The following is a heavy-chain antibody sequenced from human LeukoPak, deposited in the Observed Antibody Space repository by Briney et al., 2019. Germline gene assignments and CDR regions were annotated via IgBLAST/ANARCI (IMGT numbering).Heavy chain of an antibody. CDR2: ISGSGGST. Sequence: GGSLRLSCAASGFTFSSYAMSWVRQAPGKGLEWVSAISGSGGSTYYAVSVKGRFTISRDNSKNTLYLQMNSLRAEDMAVYYCAKGSPNIVVVPAAYWGQGTLVTVSS. V-gene: IGHV3-23*01. CDR1: GFTFSSYA. J-gene: IGHJ4*02. D-gene: IGHD2-2*01. CDR3: AKGSPNIVVVPAAY.